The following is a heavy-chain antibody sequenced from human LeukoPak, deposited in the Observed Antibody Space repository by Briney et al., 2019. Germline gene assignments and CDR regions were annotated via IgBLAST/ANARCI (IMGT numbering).Heavy chain of an antibody. CDR1: GFTFSSYC. Sequence: PGGSLRLSCAASGFTFSSYCMNWVRQAPGKGLEWVSSISSSSSYIYYADSVKGRFTISRDNAKNSLYLQMNSLRAEDTAVYYCASLDSSGYRLEDYYWGQETLVTVSS. CDR3: ASLDSSGYRLEDYY. D-gene: IGHD3-22*01. V-gene: IGHV3-21*01. J-gene: IGHJ4*02. CDR2: ISSSSSYI.